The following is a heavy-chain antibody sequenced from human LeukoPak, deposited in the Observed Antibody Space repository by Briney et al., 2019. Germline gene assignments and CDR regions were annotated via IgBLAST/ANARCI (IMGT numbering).Heavy chain of an antibody. CDR3: AREDGSGSY. D-gene: IGHD3-10*01. CDR2: ISTYNGNT. Sequence: GASVKVSCKASGYTFGNYAINWVRQAPGQGLEWMGWISTYNGNTNYAQKLQDRVTMTTDTSTSTAYMELRSLRSDDTAMYYCAREDGSGSYWGQGTLVTVSS. CDR1: GYTFGNYA. J-gene: IGHJ4*02. V-gene: IGHV1-18*01.